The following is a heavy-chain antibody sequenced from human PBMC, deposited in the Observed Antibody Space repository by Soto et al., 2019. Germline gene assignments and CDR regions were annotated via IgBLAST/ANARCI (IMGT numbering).Heavy chain of an antibody. CDR3: ATAYVYDFENSNYYRDAFDI. D-gene: IGHD3-22*01. V-gene: IGHV5-51*01. CDR2: IYPGDSDI. J-gene: IGHJ3*02. CDR1: GYSFTSYW. Sequence: GESLKISCKGSGYSFTSYWIGWVRQMPGKGLEWMGIIYPGDSDIRYSPSFEAHVTISADKSTSTAFLQWSSLKASDTAMYYCATAYVYDFENSNYYRDAFDIWGQGTLVTVSS.